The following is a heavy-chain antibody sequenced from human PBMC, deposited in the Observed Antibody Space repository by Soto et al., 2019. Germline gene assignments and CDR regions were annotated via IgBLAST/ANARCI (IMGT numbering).Heavy chain of an antibody. CDR3: AKCGYSFTYLPFDS. V-gene: IGHV4-39*01. D-gene: IGHD5-18*01. CDR1: GGSLSSSSYY. J-gene: IGHJ4*02. Sequence: QLQLQESGPGLVKPSETLSLTFTVSGGSLSSSSYYWGWIRQTPGKGLEWIRNIYYNGNTYDNPSLQRRGTRSLITSKHQHSLNLTSVTAADTAVYYCAKCGYSFTYLPFDSWVQGTLVAVSS. CDR2: IYYNGNT.